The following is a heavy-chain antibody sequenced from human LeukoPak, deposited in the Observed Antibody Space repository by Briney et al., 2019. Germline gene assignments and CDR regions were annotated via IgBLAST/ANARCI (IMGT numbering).Heavy chain of an antibody. CDR3: AREVPHRYCTNGVCDYYYYYYMDV. CDR1: GGSFSDYY. CDR2: INPSGST. Sequence: SETLSLTCAVYGGSFSDYYWGWIRQPPGKGLEWIGEINPSGSTNYSPSLKSRVTISVDTSKNQFSLKLSSVTAADTAVYYCAREVPHRYCTNGVCDYYYYYYMDVWGKGTTVTVSS. D-gene: IGHD2-8*01. J-gene: IGHJ6*03. V-gene: IGHV4-34*01.